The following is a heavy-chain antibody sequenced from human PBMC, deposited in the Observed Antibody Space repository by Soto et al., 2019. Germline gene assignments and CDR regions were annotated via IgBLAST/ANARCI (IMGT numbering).Heavy chain of an antibody. V-gene: IGHV3-30-3*01. D-gene: IGHD3-16*01. CDR2: ISYDGSNK. Sequence: GGSLRLSCAASGFTFSSYAMHWVRQAPGKGLEWVAVISYDGSNKYYADSVKGRFTISRDNSKNTLYLQMNSLRAEDTAVYYCARPLANLNYYYYCGMDVWGQGTTVTVSS. CDR3: ARPLANLNYYYYCGMDV. CDR1: GFTFSSYA. J-gene: IGHJ6*02.